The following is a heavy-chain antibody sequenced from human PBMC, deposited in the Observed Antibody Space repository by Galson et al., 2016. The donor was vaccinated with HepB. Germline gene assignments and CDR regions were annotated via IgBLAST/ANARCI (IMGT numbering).Heavy chain of an antibody. V-gene: IGHV3-49*03. CDR2: MTGTAHGGTT. CDR3: VGDHGGFDALDC. J-gene: IGHJ4*02. D-gene: IGHD4-23*01. CDR1: GLSSADYA. Sequence: SLRLSCATSGLSSADYALGWLRQTPGKGPEWIGYMTGTAHGGTTNYAASVKGRFTISRGDSKSIAYLQMNSLKAEDTGVYYCVGDHGGFDALDCWGQGTLVTVSS.